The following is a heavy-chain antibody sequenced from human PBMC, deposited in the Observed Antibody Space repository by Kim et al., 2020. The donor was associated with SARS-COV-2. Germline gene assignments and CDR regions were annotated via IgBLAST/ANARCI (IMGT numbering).Heavy chain of an antibody. CDR3: VRSYSGKSNFDY. CDR2: IYPGDSDT. Sequence: GESLKISCKGSGYIFYTYWIAWVRQMPGKGLEWMGIIYPGDSDTKYSPSFQGQVTISADKAITTAYLQWSSLKASDTAMYYCVRSYSGKSNFDYWGQGTLVTVSS. V-gene: IGHV5-51*01. CDR1: GYIFYTYW. J-gene: IGHJ4*02. D-gene: IGHD5-12*01.